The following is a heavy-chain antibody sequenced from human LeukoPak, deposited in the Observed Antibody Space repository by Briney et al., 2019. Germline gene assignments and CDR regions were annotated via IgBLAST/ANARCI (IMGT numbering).Heavy chain of an antibody. J-gene: IGHJ4*02. D-gene: IGHD5-18*01. V-gene: IGHV4-34*01. CDR1: GGSFSGYY. Sequence: SETLSLTCAVYGGSFSGYYWSWIRQPPGKGLEWIGEINHSGSTYYNPSLKSRVSISLDTSKNQFSLTVTSVTAADTAVYSCARGVVDTAIVDSWGQGTLVTVSS. CDR3: ARGVVDTAIVDS. CDR2: INHSGST.